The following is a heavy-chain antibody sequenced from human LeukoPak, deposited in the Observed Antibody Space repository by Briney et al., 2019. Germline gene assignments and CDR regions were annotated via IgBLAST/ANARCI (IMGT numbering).Heavy chain of an antibody. CDR1: GFTFSSYW. Sequence: GGSLRLSCAASGFTFSSYWMSWVRQAPGKGLEWVANIKQDGSEKYYVDSMKGRFTISRDNAKNSLYLQMNSLRAEDTAVYYCARDALNIVVVPAALPSIDTYYYYYMDVWGKGTTVTVSS. V-gene: IGHV3-7*01. D-gene: IGHD2-2*01. CDR3: ARDALNIVVVPAALPSIDTYYYYYMDV. J-gene: IGHJ6*03. CDR2: IKQDGSEK.